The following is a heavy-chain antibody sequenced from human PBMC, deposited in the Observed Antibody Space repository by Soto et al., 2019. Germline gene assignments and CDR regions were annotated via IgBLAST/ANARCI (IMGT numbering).Heavy chain of an antibody. V-gene: IGHV4-31*01. CDR3: TRGLDRAKLGY. CDR2: IHYSGSI. Sequence: QVQLQESGPGLVKPSQTLSLTCTVSDGSIDSGSYYRSWVRQYPGKGLEWIGSIHYSGSIYYSPSLRSLLTMSADTSKNQFSLKLSSVTVADTAVYYCTRGLDRAKLGYWGQGIQVIVSS. J-gene: IGHJ4*02. CDR1: DGSIDSGSYY. D-gene: IGHD1-26*01.